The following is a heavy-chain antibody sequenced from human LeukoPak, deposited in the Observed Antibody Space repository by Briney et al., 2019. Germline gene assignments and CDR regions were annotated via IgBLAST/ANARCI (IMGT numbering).Heavy chain of an antibody. CDR1: GYTFTGYY. J-gene: IGHJ5*01. D-gene: IGHD1-26*01. V-gene: IGHV1-2*02. CDR3: ARASGSYWWFDS. Sequence: ASVKVSCKSAGYTFTGYYMHWVRQAPGQGLEWMGWINPNSGGTNYAQKFQGRVTMTRDTSISTAYMELSRLRSDDTAVYYCARASGSYWWFDSWGQGTLVTVSS. CDR2: INPNSGGT.